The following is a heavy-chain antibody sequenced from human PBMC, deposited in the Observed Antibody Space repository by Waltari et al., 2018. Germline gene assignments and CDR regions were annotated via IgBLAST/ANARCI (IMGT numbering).Heavy chain of an antibody. V-gene: IGHV4-38-2*01. J-gene: IGHJ4*02. Sequence: QVQLQESGPGLVKPSETLSLTCAVSGYSISSGYYWGWIRQPPGKGLEWIGSIYHSGSTYYTPSLKSRVTISVDTSKNQFSLKLSSVTAADTAVYYCARHVVVVVAARSFDYWGQGTLVTVSS. D-gene: IGHD2-15*01. CDR3: ARHVVVVVAARSFDY. CDR1: GYSISSGYY. CDR2: IYHSGST.